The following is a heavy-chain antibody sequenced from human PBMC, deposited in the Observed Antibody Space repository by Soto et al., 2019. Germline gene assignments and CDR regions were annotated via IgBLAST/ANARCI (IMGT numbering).Heavy chain of an antibody. V-gene: IGHV3-21*01. Sequence: EVQLVESGGGLVKPGGSLRLSCAASGFTFSSYSMNWVRQAPWKGLEWVSSISSSSSYIYYADSVKGRFTISRDNAKNSLYLQMNSLRAEDTAVYYCAREANYPNWFDPWGQGTLVTVSS. CDR1: GFTFSSYS. CDR3: AREANYPNWFDP. CDR2: ISSSSSYI. D-gene: IGHD1-7*01. J-gene: IGHJ5*02.